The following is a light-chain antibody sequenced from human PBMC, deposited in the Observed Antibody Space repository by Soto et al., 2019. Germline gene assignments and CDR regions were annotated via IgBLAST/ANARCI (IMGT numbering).Light chain of an antibody. CDR2: GNS. J-gene: IGLJ2*01. V-gene: IGLV1-40*01. CDR3: HSYDSSLSGVV. CDR1: SSKIGAGYD. Sequence: QSVLTQPPSVSGAPVQRVTISCTGSSSKIGAGYDVHWYQQLPGTAPKLLIYGNSNRPSGVPDRFSGSKSGTSASLAITGLQAEDEADYYCHSYDSSLSGVVFGVGTKLTVL.